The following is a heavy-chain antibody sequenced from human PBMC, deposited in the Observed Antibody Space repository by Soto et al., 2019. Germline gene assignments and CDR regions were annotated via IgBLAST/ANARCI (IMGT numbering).Heavy chain of an antibody. CDR2: IYNSGST. V-gene: IGHV4-59*01. D-gene: IGHD3-16*01. CDR3: ARDRAYYESNCLYFDY. CDR1: CASISSYY. Sequence: PSGTLSLTCTVSCASISSYYWSWIRQPPGKGLEWMGSIYNSGSTNYNTSLKSRVAISLDTSKNQFSLKLNSVTAADTAVYYCARDRAYYESNCLYFDYPGQGTLVT. J-gene: IGHJ4*02.